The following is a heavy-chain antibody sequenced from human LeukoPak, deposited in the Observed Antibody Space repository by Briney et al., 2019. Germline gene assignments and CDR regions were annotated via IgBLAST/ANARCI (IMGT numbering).Heavy chain of an antibody. Sequence: GGSLRLSCAASGLTFSSYAMNWVRQAPGKGLEWVSVISGNGGSTYYADSVRGRFTISRDNCKSTLYLQMNSLRAEDTALYYCTGSYYYEYFQHWGQGTLVTVSS. J-gene: IGHJ1*01. CDR1: GLTFSSYA. CDR3: TGSYYYEYFQH. D-gene: IGHD3-22*01. CDR2: ISGNGGST. V-gene: IGHV3-23*01.